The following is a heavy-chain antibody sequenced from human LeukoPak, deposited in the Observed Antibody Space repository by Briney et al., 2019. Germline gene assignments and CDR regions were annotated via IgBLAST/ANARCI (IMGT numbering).Heavy chain of an antibody. CDR2: IIPIFGTA. Sequence: ASVKVSCKASGGTFISYAISWVRQAPGQGLEWMGRIIPIFGTANYAQKFQGRVTITTDESTSTAYMELSSLRSEDTAVYYCARYYYDSSGYYSNAFDIWGQGTMVTVSS. CDR1: GGTFISYA. CDR3: ARYYYDSSGYYSNAFDI. D-gene: IGHD3-22*01. J-gene: IGHJ3*02. V-gene: IGHV1-69*05.